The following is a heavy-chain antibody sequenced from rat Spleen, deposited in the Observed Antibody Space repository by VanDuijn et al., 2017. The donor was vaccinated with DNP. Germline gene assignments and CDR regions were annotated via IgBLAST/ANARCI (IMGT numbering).Heavy chain of an antibody. CDR1: GFTFTYYG. CDR2: ISASGGST. D-gene: IGHD4-3*01. V-gene: IGHV5S13*01. J-gene: IGHJ2*01. CDR3: ATKAGSY. Sequence: EVQLVESGGGLVQPGRSLKLSCVASGFTFTYYGMAWVRQPPTKGLEWVASISASGGSTSYRNSVKGRFTISRDNTKSNLYLQMDSLRSEDTATYSCATKAGSYWGQGVMVNVSS.